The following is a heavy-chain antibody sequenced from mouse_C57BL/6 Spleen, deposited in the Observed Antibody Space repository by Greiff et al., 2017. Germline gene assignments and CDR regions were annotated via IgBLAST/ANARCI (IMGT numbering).Heavy chain of an antibody. J-gene: IGHJ4*01. CDR2: IRNKANGYTT. CDR1: GFTFTDYY. V-gene: IGHV7-3*01. D-gene: IGHD2-4*01. Sequence: DVMLVESGGGLVQPGGSLSLSCAASGFTFTDYYMSWVRQPPGKALEWLGFIRNKANGYTTEYSAPVKGRFTISRDNSQSILYLQMNALGAEDSATYYCARYWEDYDVRAMDYWGQGTSVTVSS. CDR3: ARYWEDYDVRAMDY.